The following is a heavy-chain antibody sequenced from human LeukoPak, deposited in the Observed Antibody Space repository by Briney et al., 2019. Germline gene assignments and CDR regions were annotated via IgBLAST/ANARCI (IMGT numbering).Heavy chain of an antibody. CDR1: GFTFSNYW. Sequence: RAGGSLRLSCAASGFTFSNYWMHWVRQAPGKGLVWVSRINTDGSSTSYVDSVKGRFTISRDNAKNTLYLQMNSLRAEDTAVYYCARDVGYFGSGSYPDYFDYWGQGILVTVSS. D-gene: IGHD3-10*01. CDR3: ARDVGYFGSGSYPDYFDY. CDR2: INTDGSST. J-gene: IGHJ4*02. V-gene: IGHV3-74*01.